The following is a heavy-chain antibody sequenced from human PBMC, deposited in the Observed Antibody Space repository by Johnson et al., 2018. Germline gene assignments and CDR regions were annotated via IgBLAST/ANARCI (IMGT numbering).Heavy chain of an antibody. D-gene: IGHD6-19*01. V-gene: IGHV3-23*04. CDR3: AKSSQWGRGPGDWFDP. CDR1: GFTFSSYA. J-gene: IGHJ5*02. Sequence: VQLVESGGGLVKPGRSLRLSCAASGFTFSSYAMSWVRQAPGKGLEWVSAISGSGGSTYYAASVKGRFTISRYNSKNTLYLQMNSLRAEDTAVYYCAKSSQWGRGPGDWFDPWGQGTLVTVSS. CDR2: ISGSGGST.